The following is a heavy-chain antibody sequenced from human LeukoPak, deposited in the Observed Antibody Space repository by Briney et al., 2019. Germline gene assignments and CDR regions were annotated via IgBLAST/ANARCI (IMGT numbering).Heavy chain of an antibody. CDR3: AKTVIDTTYYDY. Sequence: GRSLRLSCAASGFTFSSYAMHWVRQAPGKGLQWVSAISGSGDTTFYADSVKGRFTISRDNSKSTVYLQMNSLRAEDTALYYCAKTVIDTTYYDYWGQGTRVTVSS. V-gene: IGHV3-23*01. D-gene: IGHD3-16*02. J-gene: IGHJ4*02. CDR1: GFTFSSYA. CDR2: ISGSGDTT.